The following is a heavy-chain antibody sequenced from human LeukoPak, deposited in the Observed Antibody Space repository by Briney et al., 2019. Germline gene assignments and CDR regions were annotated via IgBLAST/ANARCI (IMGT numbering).Heavy chain of an antibody. CDR3: ARDDYGGRGEFDY. Sequence: GGSLRLSCAASGFTFSSYEMNWVRQAPGKGLEWVSYISTSGSTKYYADSVKGRFTISRDNAKSSLYLQMNSLRAEDTAVYYCARDDYGGRGEFDYWGQGTLVTVSS. V-gene: IGHV3-48*03. J-gene: IGHJ4*02. CDR2: ISTSGSTK. CDR1: GFTFSSYE. D-gene: IGHD4-23*01.